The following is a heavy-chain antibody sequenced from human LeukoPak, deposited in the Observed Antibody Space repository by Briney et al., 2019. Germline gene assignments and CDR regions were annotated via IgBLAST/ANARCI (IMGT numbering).Heavy chain of an antibody. V-gene: IGHV3-9*01. CDR3: AKTGTYSSSSGYIDS. D-gene: IGHD6-6*01. Sequence: PGGSLRLSCAASGFTFKNYAMHWVRQAPGKGLEWVSSISWNSGNVDYADSVKGRFALSRDNAKNSLFLQMNGLRAEDTALYYCAKTGTYSSSSGYIDSWGQGTLVTVSS. J-gene: IGHJ4*02. CDR1: GFTFKNYA. CDR2: ISWNSGNV.